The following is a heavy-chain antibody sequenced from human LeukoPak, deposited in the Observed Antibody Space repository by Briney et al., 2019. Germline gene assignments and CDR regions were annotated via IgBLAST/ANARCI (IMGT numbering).Heavy chain of an antibody. J-gene: IGHJ4*02. CDR2: VNPDGSTT. CDR3: ARGGDDIGDY. CDR1: GFTFNQYY. D-gene: IGHD5-12*01. V-gene: IGHV3-74*01. Sequence: PGGSLRLSCVASGFTFNQYYMHWVRQAPGKGVVWVSRVNPDGSTTNYADSVKGRFTISRDNAKNTLDLQMNSLRVEDTAVYYCARGGDDIGDYWGQGTLVTVSS.